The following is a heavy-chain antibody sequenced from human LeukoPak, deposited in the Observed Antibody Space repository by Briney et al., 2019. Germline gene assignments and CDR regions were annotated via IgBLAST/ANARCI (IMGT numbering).Heavy chain of an antibody. J-gene: IGHJ3*02. CDR3: AKDAYYYGSGGGAFDI. Sequence: GGSLRLSCAASGFSFSIYAMTWVRQAPGKGLEWVSGIGGSGGNTYSADSVKGRFPISRDNSKNTVYLQMNSLRAEDTAVYYCAKDAYYYGSGGGAFDIWGQGTMVTVSS. CDR1: GFSFSIYA. V-gene: IGHV3-23*01. D-gene: IGHD3-10*01. CDR2: IGGSGGNT.